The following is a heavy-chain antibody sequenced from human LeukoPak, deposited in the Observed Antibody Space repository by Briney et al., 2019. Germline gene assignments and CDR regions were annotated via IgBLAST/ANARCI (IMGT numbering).Heavy chain of an antibody. CDR2: INAGNGNT. Sequence: GASVKVSCKASGYTFTSYAMHWVRQAPGQRLEWMGWINAGNGNTKYSQKFQGRVTITRDTSASTAYMELSSLRSEGTAVYYCARDMVRGVSQQYYFDYWGQGTLVTVSS. CDR1: GYTFTSYA. V-gene: IGHV1-3*01. J-gene: IGHJ4*02. D-gene: IGHD3-10*01. CDR3: ARDMVRGVSQQYYFDY.